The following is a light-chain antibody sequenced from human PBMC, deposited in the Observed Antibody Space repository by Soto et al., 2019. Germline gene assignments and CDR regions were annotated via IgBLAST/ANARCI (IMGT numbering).Light chain of an antibody. CDR3: QQYVTSPPGYT. CDR1: QTVSSSYY. V-gene: IGKV3-20*01. J-gene: IGKJ2*01. Sequence: EVVLTQSPGTLSLSPGERATLSCRTSQTVSSSYYLAWYQQKPGQAPRLLIYGASNRASGVPDRFSSGWSGTDFTLTISRLEPEDVAVYYCQQYVTSPPGYTFGQGNELRIK. CDR2: GAS.